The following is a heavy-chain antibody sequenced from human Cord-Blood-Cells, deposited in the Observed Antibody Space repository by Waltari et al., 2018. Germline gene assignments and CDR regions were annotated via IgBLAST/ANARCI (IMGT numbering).Heavy chain of an antibody. Sequence: QVQLQQSGPGLVKPSQTLSLTCAISGDSVSSNSAAWNWIRQSPSSGLEWLGMTYYRTKWYNDYAVSVKSRITINPDTSKNQFSLQLNSVTPEDTAVYYCAREYKSEVRYAFDIWGQGTMVTVSS. CDR1: GDSVSSNSAA. V-gene: IGHV6-1*01. D-gene: IGHD1-20*01. CDR2: TYYRTKWYN. CDR3: AREYKSEVRYAFDI. J-gene: IGHJ3*02.